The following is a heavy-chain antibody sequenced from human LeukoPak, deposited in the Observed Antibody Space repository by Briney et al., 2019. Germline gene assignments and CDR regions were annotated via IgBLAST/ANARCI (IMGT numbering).Heavy chain of an antibody. CDR1: GFTFSSYA. V-gene: IGHV3-23*01. Sequence: PGGSLRLSCAASGFTFSSYAMSWVRQAPGKGLAWVSTISGSSGSTYCADSVKGRFTISRGNSKNTLYLQMNSLRAEDTAVYYCAKVSYYDSSGYLDYWGQGTLVTVSS. D-gene: IGHD3-22*01. J-gene: IGHJ4*02. CDR3: AKVSYYDSSGYLDY. CDR2: ISGSSGST.